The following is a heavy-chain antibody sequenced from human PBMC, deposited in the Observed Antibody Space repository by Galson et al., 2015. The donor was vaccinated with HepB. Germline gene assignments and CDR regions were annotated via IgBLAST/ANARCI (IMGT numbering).Heavy chain of an antibody. CDR3: ARDYGSGSYYYIDY. Sequence: SVKVSCKASGYTFTSYGISWVRQAPGQGLEWMGWISAYNGNTNYAQKLQGRVTLTTDTSTSTAYMKLRSLRSDDTAVYYCARDYGSGSYYYIDYWGQGTLVTVSS. CDR2: ISAYNGNT. J-gene: IGHJ4*02. D-gene: IGHD3-10*01. CDR1: GYTFTSYG. V-gene: IGHV1-18*01.